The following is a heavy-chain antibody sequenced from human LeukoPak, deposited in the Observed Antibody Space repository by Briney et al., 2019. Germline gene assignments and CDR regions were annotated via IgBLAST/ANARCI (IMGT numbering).Heavy chain of an antibody. CDR2: IKSKTNVGTT. J-gene: IGHJ4*02. CDR3: TKFDYAAFEY. Sequence: GGSLRLSCVASGFTFSNAWMSWVRQAPGKGLEWVGRIKSKTNVGTTDYAAPVKGRFTISRDDSKNTLYLQMNSLKTEDTAVYYCTKFDYAAFEYWGQGTLVTVSS. D-gene: IGHD4-17*01. V-gene: IGHV3-15*01. CDR1: GFTFSNAW.